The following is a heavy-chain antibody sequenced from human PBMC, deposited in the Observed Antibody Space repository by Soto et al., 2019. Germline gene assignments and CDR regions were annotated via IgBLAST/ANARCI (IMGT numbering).Heavy chain of an antibody. CDR3: AKDLGPLRLLNYYFYGLDV. D-gene: IGHD2-15*01. Sequence: EVQLVETGGGMIQRGGSLRLSCNASGFTVSSSYMSWVRQAPRMGLEWVAVIESGGSTHYADSVKGRFTISRDNSKNMIYLQLHTLRAEDTAVYYCAKDLGPLRLLNYYFYGLDVWGQGTTVTVSS. J-gene: IGHJ6*02. CDR2: IESGGST. V-gene: IGHV3-53*02. CDR1: GFTVSSSY.